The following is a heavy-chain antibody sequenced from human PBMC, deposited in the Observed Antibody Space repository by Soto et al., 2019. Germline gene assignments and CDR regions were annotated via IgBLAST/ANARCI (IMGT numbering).Heavy chain of an antibody. CDR3: AKANGDYPYYYYMDV. CDR2: ISYDGSNK. D-gene: IGHD4-17*01. CDR1: GFTFSSYG. J-gene: IGHJ6*03. Sequence: GGSLRLSCAASGFTFSSYGMHWVRQAPGKGLEWVAVISYDGSNKYYADSVKGRFTISRDNSKNTLYLQMNSLRAEDTAVYYCAKANGDYPYYYYMDVWGKGTTVTVS. V-gene: IGHV3-30*18.